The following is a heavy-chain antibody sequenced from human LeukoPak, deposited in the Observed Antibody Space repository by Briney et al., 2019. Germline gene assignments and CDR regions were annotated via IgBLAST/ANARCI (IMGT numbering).Heavy chain of an antibody. CDR2: ISAYNGNT. CDR1: GYTFTSYG. CDR3: ARGLDYYDSSGIDAFDI. J-gene: IGHJ3*02. Sequence: ASVKVSCKASGYTFTSYGISWVRQAPGQGLEWMGWISAYNGNTNYAQKHQGRVTMTTDTSTSTAYMELRSLRSDDTAVYYCARGLDYYDSSGIDAFDIWGQGTMVTVSS. V-gene: IGHV1-18*01. D-gene: IGHD3-22*01.